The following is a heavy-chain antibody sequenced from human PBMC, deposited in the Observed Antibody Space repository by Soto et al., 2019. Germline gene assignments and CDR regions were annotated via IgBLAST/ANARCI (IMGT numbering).Heavy chain of an antibody. D-gene: IGHD6-19*01. J-gene: IGHJ4*02. CDR1: GGTFSSYA. Sequence: VASVKVSCKASGGTFSSYAISWVRQAPGQGLEWMGGIIPIFGTANYAQKFQGRVTITADKSTSTAYMELSSLRSEDTAVYYCARDQSGSGWYTLYFDYWGQGTLVTVSS. V-gene: IGHV1-69*06. CDR3: ARDQSGSGWYTLYFDY. CDR2: IIPIFGTA.